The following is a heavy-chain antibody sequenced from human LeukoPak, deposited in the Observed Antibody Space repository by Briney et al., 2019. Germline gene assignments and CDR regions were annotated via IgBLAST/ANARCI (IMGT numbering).Heavy chain of an antibody. Sequence: PGRSLRLSCAASGFTFSNYGMHWVRQAPGKGLEWVAVIWHDGTNDNYADSVKGRFTISRDNSKNTLYLQLNSLRAEDTAVYFCARESQWLIRDWGQGTLVTVSS. V-gene: IGHV3-33*01. CDR1: GFTFSNYG. D-gene: IGHD6-19*01. J-gene: IGHJ4*02. CDR3: ARESQWLIRD. CDR2: IWHDGTND.